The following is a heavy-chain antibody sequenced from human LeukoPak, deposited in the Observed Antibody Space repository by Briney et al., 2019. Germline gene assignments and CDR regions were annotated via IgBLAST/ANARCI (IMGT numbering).Heavy chain of an antibody. D-gene: IGHD5-12*01. V-gene: IGHV3-53*01. CDR3: ARSYTVATIHVHYCYGMDV. CDR2: IYSGGST. J-gene: IGHJ6*04. Sequence: GGSLRLSCAASGFTVSSNYMSWVRQAPGKGLEWVSVIYSGGSTYYADSVKGRFTISRDNSKNTLYLQMNSLRAEDTAVYYCARSYTVATIHVHYCYGMDVWGKGTTATVSS. CDR1: GFTVSSNY.